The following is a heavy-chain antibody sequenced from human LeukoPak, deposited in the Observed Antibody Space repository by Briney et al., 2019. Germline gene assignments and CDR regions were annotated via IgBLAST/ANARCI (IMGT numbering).Heavy chain of an antibody. CDR1: GGSISSSSYY. D-gene: IGHD3-10*01. Sequence: SETLSLTCTVSGGSISSSSYYWGWIRQPPGKGLEWIGSIYYSGSTYYNPSLKSRVTISVDTSKNQFSLKLSSVTAADTAVYYCARHTPYYYGSGSYYGGKQFDYWGLGTLVTVSS. J-gene: IGHJ4*02. CDR3: ARHTPYYYGSGSYYGGKQFDY. CDR2: IYYSGST. V-gene: IGHV4-39*01.